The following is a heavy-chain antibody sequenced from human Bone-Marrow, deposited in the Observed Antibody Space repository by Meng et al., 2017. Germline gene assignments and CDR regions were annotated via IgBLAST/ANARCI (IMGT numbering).Heavy chain of an antibody. V-gene: IGHV4-31*01. D-gene: IGHD3-3*01. CDR3: ARTYYDFWSGYYYFDY. Sequence: LQESGPGRVRHSQTRSLTCPVSGGSISSGGYYWSWIRQHPGKGLEWIGYIYYSGSTYYNPSLKSLVTISVDTSKNQFSLKLSSVTAADTAVYYCARTYYDFWSGYYYFDYWGQGTLVTVSS. CDR2: IYYSGST. J-gene: IGHJ4*02. CDR1: GGSISSGGYY.